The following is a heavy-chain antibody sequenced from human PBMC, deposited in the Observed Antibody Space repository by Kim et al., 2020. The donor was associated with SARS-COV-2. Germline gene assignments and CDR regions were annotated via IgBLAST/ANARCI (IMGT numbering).Heavy chain of an antibody. CDR1: GGSISSGGYS. D-gene: IGHD3-10*01. J-gene: IGHJ6*03. CDR2: IYHSGST. V-gene: IGHV4-30-2*01. Sequence: SETLSLTCAVSGGSISSGGYSWSWIRQPPGKGLEWIGYIYHSGSTYYNPSLKSRVTISVDRSKNQFSLKLSSVTAADTAVYYCARASYYYGSGSAITYYMDVWGKGTTVTVSS. CDR3: ARASYYYGSGSAITYYMDV.